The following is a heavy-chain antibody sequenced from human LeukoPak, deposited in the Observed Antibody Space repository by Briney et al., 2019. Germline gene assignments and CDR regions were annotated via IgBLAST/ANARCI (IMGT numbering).Heavy chain of an antibody. Sequence: SETLSLTCAVYGGSFSGYYWIWIRQPPGKGLEWIGEINHSGSSNYNPSLKSRVTISVDTSKNQYSLKVSSVTAADTAVYYCARGDSSGWYYFDYWGQGTLVTVSS. CDR1: GGSFSGYY. CDR2: INHSGSS. CDR3: ARGDSSGWYYFDY. D-gene: IGHD6-19*01. V-gene: IGHV4-34*01. J-gene: IGHJ4*02.